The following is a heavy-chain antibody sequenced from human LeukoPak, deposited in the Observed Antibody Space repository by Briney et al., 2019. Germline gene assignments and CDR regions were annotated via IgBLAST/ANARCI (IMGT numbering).Heavy chain of an antibody. Sequence: GGSLRLSCAGSGFTFNSYSMNWVRQAPGKGLEWVSSVTSSSSYIYYADSVKGRFTISRDNAKNSLYLQMNSLRAEDTAVYYCARARVQIVVVAAADYWGQGTLVTVSS. CDR1: GFTFNSYS. D-gene: IGHD2-15*01. V-gene: IGHV3-21*01. J-gene: IGHJ4*02. CDR2: VTSSSSYI. CDR3: ARARVQIVVVAAADY.